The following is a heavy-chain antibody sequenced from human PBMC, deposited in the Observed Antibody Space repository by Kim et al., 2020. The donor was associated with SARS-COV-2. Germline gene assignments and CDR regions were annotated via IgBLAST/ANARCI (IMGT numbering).Heavy chain of an antibody. Sequence: GGSLRLSCAASGFTFSSYWMHWVRQAPGKGLVWVSRINSDGSSTSYADSVKGRFTISRDNAKNTLYLQMNSLRAEDTAVYYCARGDYYDSLIDYWGQGTLVTVSS. CDR3: ARGDYYDSLIDY. D-gene: IGHD3-22*01. V-gene: IGHV3-74*01. J-gene: IGHJ4*02. CDR1: GFTFSSYW. CDR2: INSDGSST.